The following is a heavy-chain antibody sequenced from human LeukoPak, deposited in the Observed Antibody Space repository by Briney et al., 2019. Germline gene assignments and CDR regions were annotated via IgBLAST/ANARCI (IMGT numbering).Heavy chain of an antibody. J-gene: IGHJ4*02. CDR3: AKGKYSSGGVPDY. V-gene: IGHV3-23*01. D-gene: IGHD6-19*01. Sequence: GGSLRLSCVASEFTFSSPAMNWVRQAPGKGLEWVSSISGGGESTYYADSVKGRFTVSRDNSKNTLYLQINSLRGEDTAVYYCAKGKYSSGGVPDYWGQGTLVTVSS. CDR2: ISGGGEST. CDR1: EFTFSSPA.